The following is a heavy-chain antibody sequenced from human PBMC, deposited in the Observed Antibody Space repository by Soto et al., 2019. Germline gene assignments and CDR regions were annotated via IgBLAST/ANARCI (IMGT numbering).Heavy chain of an antibody. D-gene: IGHD2-21*02. CDR1: GYIFTSYH. Sequence: ASVKVSCKASGYIFTSYHIHWVRQAPGQRLEWMGWINAGNGNTKYSQKFQGRVTITRDTSASTAYMELSSLRSEDTAVYYCARSIVVVTALDYWGQGTLVTVSS. V-gene: IGHV1-3*01. J-gene: IGHJ4*02. CDR2: INAGNGNT. CDR3: ARSIVVVTALDY.